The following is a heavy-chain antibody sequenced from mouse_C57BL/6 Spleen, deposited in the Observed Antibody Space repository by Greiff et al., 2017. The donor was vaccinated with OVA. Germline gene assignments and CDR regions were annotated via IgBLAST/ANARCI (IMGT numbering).Heavy chain of an antibody. Sequence: VQLQQPGAELVKPGASVKLSCKASGYTFTSYWMQWVKQRPGQGLEWIGEIDPSDSYTNYNQKFKGKATLTVDTSSSTAYMQLSSLTSEDSAVYYCAIHLYGNYEYAMDYWGQGTSVTVSS. CDR1: GYTFTSYW. V-gene: IGHV1-50*01. D-gene: IGHD2-1*01. CDR2: IDPSDSYT. CDR3: AIHLYGNYEYAMDY. J-gene: IGHJ4*01.